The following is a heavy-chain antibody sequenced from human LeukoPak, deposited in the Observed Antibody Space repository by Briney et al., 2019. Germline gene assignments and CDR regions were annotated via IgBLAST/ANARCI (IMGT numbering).Heavy chain of an antibody. CDR1: GFTFSSYE. CDR3: ARGPHCSSTSCYLTLWSFDY. V-gene: IGHV3-48*03. D-gene: IGHD2-2*01. CDR2: ISSSGSTI. Sequence: GGSLRLSCAASGFTFSSYEMNWVRQAPGKGLEWVSYISSSGSTIYYADSVKGRFTISRDNAKNSLYLQMNSLRAEDTAVYYCARGPHCSSTSCYLTLWSFDYWGQGTLVTVSS. J-gene: IGHJ4*02.